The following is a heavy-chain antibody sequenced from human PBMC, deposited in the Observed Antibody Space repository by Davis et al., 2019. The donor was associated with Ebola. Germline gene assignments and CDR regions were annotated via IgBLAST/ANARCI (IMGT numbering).Heavy chain of an antibody. Sequence: GGSLRLSCAASGFTVSSNYMSWVRQAPGKGLEWVSVIYSGGSTYYADSVKGRFTISRDNAKNSLYLQMNSLRAEDTAVYYCARDVISDIVVVGPLDYWGQGTLVTVSS. D-gene: IGHD2-15*01. J-gene: IGHJ4*02. V-gene: IGHV3-66*01. CDR2: IYSGGST. CDR3: ARDVISDIVVVGPLDY. CDR1: GFTVSSNY.